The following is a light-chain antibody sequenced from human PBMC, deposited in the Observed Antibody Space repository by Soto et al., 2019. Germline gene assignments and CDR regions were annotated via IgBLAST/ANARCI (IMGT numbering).Light chain of an antibody. J-gene: IGLJ2*01. CDR2: SNN. CDR1: SSNIGSNT. V-gene: IGLV1-44*01. Sequence: QSVLTQPPSASGTPGQRVTISCSGSSSNIGSNTVNWYQQLPGTAPKLLIYSNNQRPSGVPDRLSGSKSGTSASLAISGLQSEDEADYYCAAWDDSLNGQVVFGGGTQLTVL. CDR3: AAWDDSLNGQVV.